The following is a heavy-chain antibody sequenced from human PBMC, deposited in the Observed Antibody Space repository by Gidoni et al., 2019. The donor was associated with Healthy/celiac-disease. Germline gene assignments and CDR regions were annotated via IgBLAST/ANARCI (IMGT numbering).Heavy chain of an antibody. J-gene: IGHJ4*02. Sequence: QLQLQESGPGLVKPSETLSLTCTVSGGSISSSSYYWGWIRQPPGKGLEWIGSIYYSGSTYYNPSLKSRVTISVDTSKNQFSLKLSSVTAADTAVYYCARGVVVTANSFDYWGQGTLVTVSS. CDR3: ARGVVVTANSFDY. D-gene: IGHD2-21*02. CDR2: IYYSGST. CDR1: GGSISSSSYY. V-gene: IGHV4-39*01.